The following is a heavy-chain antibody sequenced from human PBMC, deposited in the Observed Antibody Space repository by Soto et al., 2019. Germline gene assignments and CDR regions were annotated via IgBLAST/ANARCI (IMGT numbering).Heavy chain of an antibody. Sequence: KSSETLSLTCAVYGGSFSGYYWSWIRQPPGKGLEWIGEINHSGSTNYNPSLKSRVTISVDTSKNQFSLKLSSVTAADTAVYYCARDRIPIAAAGTSWFDPWGQGTLVTVSS. CDR1: GGSFSGYY. J-gene: IGHJ5*02. CDR2: INHSGST. CDR3: ARDRIPIAAAGTSWFDP. V-gene: IGHV4-34*01. D-gene: IGHD6-13*01.